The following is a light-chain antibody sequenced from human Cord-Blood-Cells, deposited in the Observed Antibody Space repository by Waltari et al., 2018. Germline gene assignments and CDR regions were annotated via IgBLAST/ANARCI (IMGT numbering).Light chain of an antibody. CDR1: QTISSY. J-gene: IGKJ4*01. CDR2: AAS. V-gene: IGKV1-39*01. Sequence: DIQMTQSPYSLSASVGDRVTITCRASQTISSYLNWYKQKPGKAPKLLIYAASSLQSGVPSRFSGSGSGTDFTLTISSLQPEDFATYYCQQSYSTPLTFGGGTKVEIK. CDR3: QQSYSTPLT.